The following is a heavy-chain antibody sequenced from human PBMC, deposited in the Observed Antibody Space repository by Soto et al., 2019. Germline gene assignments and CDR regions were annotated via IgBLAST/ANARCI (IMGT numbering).Heavy chain of an antibody. J-gene: IGHJ6*02. D-gene: IGHD6-13*01. Sequence: SETLSLTCAVYGGSFIGYYWSWIRQPPGKGLEWIGEINHSGSTNYNPSLKSRVTISVDTSKNQFSLKLSSVTAADTAVYYCARGDRIAAPYGMDVWGQGTTVTVSS. CDR3: ARGDRIAAPYGMDV. CDR1: GGSFIGYY. CDR2: INHSGST. V-gene: IGHV4-34*01.